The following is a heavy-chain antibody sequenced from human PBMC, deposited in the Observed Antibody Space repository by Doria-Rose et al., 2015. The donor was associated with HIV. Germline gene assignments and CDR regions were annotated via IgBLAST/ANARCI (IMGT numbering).Heavy chain of an antibody. Sequence: QVQLVQSGAEVKKPGASVTVSCKTSGYTFSAYAIHWVRQAPGQRLEWMGWLNVGNGDTRYSRKFQDRVTITSDTSANTGYMALSSLRSEDTAVYYCARIHSLSSSSLGPWGQGTLFTVSS. CDR3: ARIHSLSSSSLGP. CDR2: LNVGNGDT. J-gene: IGHJ5*02. D-gene: IGHD6-13*01. CDR1: GYTFSAYA. V-gene: IGHV1-3*01.